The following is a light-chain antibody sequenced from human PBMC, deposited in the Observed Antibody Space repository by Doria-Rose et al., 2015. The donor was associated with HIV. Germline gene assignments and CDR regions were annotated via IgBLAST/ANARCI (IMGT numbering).Light chain of an antibody. Sequence: SLPVTPGEPASISCRSSQSLLHSNGYNFLDWYLQKPGQSPQLLIYLGSNRASGVPDRFSGSGSGTDFTLKISRVEAEDVGVYYCMQALQTHTFGQGTKLEIK. V-gene: IGKV2-28*01. CDR3: MQALQTHT. J-gene: IGKJ2*01. CDR2: LGS. CDR1: QSLLHSNGYNF.